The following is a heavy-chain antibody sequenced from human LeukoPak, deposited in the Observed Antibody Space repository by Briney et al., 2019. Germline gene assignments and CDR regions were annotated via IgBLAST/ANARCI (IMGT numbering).Heavy chain of an antibody. J-gene: IGHJ4*02. CDR1: GGSFSGYY. CDR3: ASGGICSSTSCGPLDY. D-gene: IGHD2-2*01. Sequence: SETLSLTCAVYGGSFSGYYWSWIRQPPGKGLEWIGEINHSGSTTYNPTHKRRVTKSVGTYRNQFSQKLSSVPAGDTAVYYCASGGICSSTSCGPLDYWGQGTLVTVSS. V-gene: IGHV4-34*01. CDR2: INHSGST.